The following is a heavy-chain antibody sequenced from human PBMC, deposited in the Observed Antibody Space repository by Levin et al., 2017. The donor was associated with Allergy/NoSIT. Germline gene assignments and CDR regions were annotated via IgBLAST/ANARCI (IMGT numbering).Heavy chain of an antibody. CDR1: GFTFSTSA. Sequence: GASVKVSCKASGFTFSTSAVQWVRQARGQRLEWIGWIVVGSGNTNYAQRFRERVTITRDMSTSTVYMELSSLRSEDTAVYYCAAGIPYCDRSSSCYYFDYWGQGTLITVSS. V-gene: IGHV1-58*01. CDR3: AAGIPYCDRSSSCYYFDY. J-gene: IGHJ4*02. D-gene: IGHD2-2*01. CDR2: IVVGSGNT.